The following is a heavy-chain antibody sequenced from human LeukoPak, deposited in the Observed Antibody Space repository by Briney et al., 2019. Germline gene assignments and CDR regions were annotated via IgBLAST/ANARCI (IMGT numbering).Heavy chain of an antibody. J-gene: IGHJ2*01. V-gene: IGHV1-3*01. D-gene: IGHD3-16*01. CDR3: ARDRGRGVWYFDL. CDR1: GYTFTSYA. Sequence: ASVKVSCKASGYTFTSYAMHWVRQAPGQRLEWMGWINAGNGNTKYSQKFQGRVTITRDTSASTAYMELSSLRSEDTAVYYCARDRGRGVWYFDLWGRGTLVTVSS. CDR2: INAGNGNT.